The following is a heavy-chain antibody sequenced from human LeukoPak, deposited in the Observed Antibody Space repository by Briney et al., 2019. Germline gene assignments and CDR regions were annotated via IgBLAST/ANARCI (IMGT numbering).Heavy chain of an antibody. J-gene: IGHJ4*02. CDR1: GYTFTSYG. Sequence: ASVKVSCKASGYTFTSYGIIWVRQAPGQGLEWMGWISAYNGNTNYAQKLQGRVTMTTDTSTSTAYMELRSLRSDDTAVYYCAREGTTIFGVVIGFDYWGQGTLVTVSS. D-gene: IGHD3-3*01. CDR3: AREGTTIFGVVIGFDY. CDR2: ISAYNGNT. V-gene: IGHV1-18*01.